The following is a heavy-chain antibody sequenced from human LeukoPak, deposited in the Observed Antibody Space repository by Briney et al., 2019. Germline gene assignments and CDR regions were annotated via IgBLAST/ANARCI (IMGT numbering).Heavy chain of an antibody. V-gene: IGHV1-18*01. J-gene: IGHJ4*02. Sequence: ASVKVSCKASGYTFTSYGISWVRQAPGRGLEWMGWISAYNGNTNYAQKLQGRVTMTTDTSTSTAYMELRSLRSDDTAVYYCARVTRRWNDWTGFDYWGQGTLVTVSS. CDR1: GYTFTSYG. D-gene: IGHD1-1*01. CDR3: ARVTRRWNDWTGFDY. CDR2: ISAYNGNT.